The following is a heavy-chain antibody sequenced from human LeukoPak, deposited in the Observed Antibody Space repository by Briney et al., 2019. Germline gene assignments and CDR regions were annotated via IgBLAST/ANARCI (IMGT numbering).Heavy chain of an antibody. D-gene: IGHD3-16*02. CDR2: ISYDGSNK. V-gene: IGHV3-30-3*01. CDR1: GFTFSSYA. J-gene: IGHJ4*02. CDR3: ARESSLSDYFDY. Sequence: GGSLRLSCAASGFTFSSYAMHWVRQAPGKGLEWVAVISYDGSNKYYADSVKGRFTISRDNSKNTLYLQMNSLRAEDTAVYYCARESSLSDYFDYWGQGTLVTVSS.